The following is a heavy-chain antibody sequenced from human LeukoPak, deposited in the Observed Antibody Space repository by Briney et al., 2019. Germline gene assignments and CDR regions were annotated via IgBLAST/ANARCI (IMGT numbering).Heavy chain of an antibody. CDR3: AKGIAAAGYFDY. D-gene: IGHD6-13*01. CDR2: ISGDGGST. Sequence: GGSLRLSCAASGFTFDVYAMHWVRQAPGKGLEWVSLISGDGGSTYYADSVKGRFTISRDNSKNSLYLQMNSLRTEDTALYYCAKGIAAAGYFDYWGQGTLVTVSS. CDR1: GFTFDVYA. V-gene: IGHV3-43*02. J-gene: IGHJ4*02.